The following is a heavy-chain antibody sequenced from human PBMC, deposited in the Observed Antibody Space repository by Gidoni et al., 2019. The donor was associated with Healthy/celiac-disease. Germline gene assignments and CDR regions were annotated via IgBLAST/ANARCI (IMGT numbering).Heavy chain of an antibody. CDR3: ARLRQVYMVQGSPLAPTFDY. Sequence: QVQLVQSGAEVKKPGASVKVSCKASGYTFTGYYMHWVRQAPGQGLEWMGRINPNSGGTNYAQKFQGRVTMTRDTSISTAYMELSRLRSDDTAVYYCARLRQVYMVQGSPLAPTFDYWGQGTLVTVSS. V-gene: IGHV1-2*06. D-gene: IGHD3-10*01. J-gene: IGHJ4*02. CDR2: INPNSGGT. CDR1: GYTFTGYY.